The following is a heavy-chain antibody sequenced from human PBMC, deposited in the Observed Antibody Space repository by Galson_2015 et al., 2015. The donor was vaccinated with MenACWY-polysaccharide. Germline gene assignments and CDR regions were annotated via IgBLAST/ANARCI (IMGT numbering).Heavy chain of an antibody. CDR2: IYWDDDK. J-gene: IGHJ6*02. D-gene: IGHD3-3*01. V-gene: IGHV2-5*02. CDR1: GFSLSTSGVG. Sequence: PALVKPTQTLTLTCTFSGFSLSTSGVGVGWIRQPPGKALEWLALIYWDDDKRYSPSLKSRHTITKDTSKNQVVLTMTNMDPVDTTKYYGPTPPIRVLVCLLSRHYYYYGMDVWGQGTTVTVSS. CDR3: PTPPIRVLVCLLSRHYYYYGMDV.